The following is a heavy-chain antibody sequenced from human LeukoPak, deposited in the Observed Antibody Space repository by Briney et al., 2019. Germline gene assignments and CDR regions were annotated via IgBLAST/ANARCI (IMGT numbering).Heavy chain of an antibody. Sequence: GGSLRLSRAASGFTFSSYAMSWVRQAPGKGLEWVSAISGSGGSTYYADSVKGRFTISRDNSKNTLYLQMNSLRAEDTAFYYCAKVPLSAGGWYEYWGQGTLVTVSS. V-gene: IGHV3-23*01. J-gene: IGHJ4*02. CDR3: AKVPLSAGGWYEY. D-gene: IGHD6-19*01. CDR2: ISGSGGST. CDR1: GFTFSSYA.